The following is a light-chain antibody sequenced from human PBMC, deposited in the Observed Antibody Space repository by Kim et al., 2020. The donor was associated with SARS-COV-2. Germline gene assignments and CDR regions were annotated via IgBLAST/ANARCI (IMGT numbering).Light chain of an antibody. V-gene: IGKV3-15*01. CDR3: QQYNNWPPYP. J-gene: IGKJ2*01. CDR1: QSVSSN. Sequence: EIVMTQSPATLSVSPGERATLSCRASQSVSSNLAWYQQKPGQAPRLLIYGASTRATGIPARFSGSGSGTEFPLTISSLQSEDFAFYSCQQYNNWPPYPFGRGTKLEI. CDR2: GAS.